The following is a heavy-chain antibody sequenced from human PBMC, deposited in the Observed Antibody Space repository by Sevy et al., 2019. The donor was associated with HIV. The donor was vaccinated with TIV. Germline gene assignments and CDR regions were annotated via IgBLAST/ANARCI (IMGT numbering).Heavy chain of an antibody. D-gene: IGHD5-18*01. CDR2: ISYEGNNK. CDR3: ARERVHLWSGSLENYYYYGMNV. CDR1: GFTFSSYA. V-gene: IGHV3-30-3*01. J-gene: IGHJ6*02. Sequence: GGSLRLSCAASGFTFSSYAMHWVRQTPGKGLEWVALISYEGNNKYYADSVKGRFTISRDNSKNTLYLQMNSLRAEDTAVYYCARERVHLWSGSLENYYYYGMNVWGQGTTVTVSS.